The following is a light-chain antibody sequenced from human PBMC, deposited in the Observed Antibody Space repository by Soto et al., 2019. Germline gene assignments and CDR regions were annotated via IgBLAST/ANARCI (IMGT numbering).Light chain of an antibody. V-gene: IGKV3-15*01. CDR1: QSIGSN. CDR3: QHFSDWPFT. J-gene: IGKJ2*01. CDR2: DAS. Sequence: EIVMTQSPATLSVSPGESAILSCRASQSIGSNLIWYQQKPGQAPRLLINDASSRATGIPARFSGEGSGTEFTLTISSLQPEDFAVYYCQHFSDWPFTFGQGTKLEIK.